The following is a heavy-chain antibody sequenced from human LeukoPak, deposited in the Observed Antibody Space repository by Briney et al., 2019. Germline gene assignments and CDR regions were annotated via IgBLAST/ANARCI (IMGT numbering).Heavy chain of an antibody. CDR3: ARVYDFWSGHYSINWFDP. CDR1: GGSISSYY. J-gene: IGHJ5*02. Sequence: PSETLSLTCTVSGGSISSYYWSWIRQPPGKGLEWFVYIYYSGSTNYNPSLKSRATISVATSTNPFSLKPSSVTAPPTALYVSARVYDFWSGHYSINWFDPRGQGTLVTVSS. V-gene: IGHV4-59*01. CDR2: IYYSGST. D-gene: IGHD3-3*01.